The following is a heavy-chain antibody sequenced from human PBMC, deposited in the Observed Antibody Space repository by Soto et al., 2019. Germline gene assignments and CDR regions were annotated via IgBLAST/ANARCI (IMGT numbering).Heavy chain of an antibody. Sequence: QVQLVESGGGVVRPGRSLRLSCAASGFTFSNYGMHWVRQAPGKGLEWVAVISYHGSDKYYADSVKGRFTISRDNSKNTLYLQMDSVRAEDTTVYYCAKDHLMTTVTTVGYWGQGTLVTVSS. CDR3: AKDHLMTTVTTVGY. CDR1: GFTFSNYG. V-gene: IGHV3-30*18. CDR2: ISYHGSDK. D-gene: IGHD4-17*01. J-gene: IGHJ1*01.